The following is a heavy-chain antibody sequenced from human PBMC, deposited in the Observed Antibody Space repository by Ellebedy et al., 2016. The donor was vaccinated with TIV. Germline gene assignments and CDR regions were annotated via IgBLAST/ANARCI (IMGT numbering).Heavy chain of an antibody. CDR1: GGSISSYY. J-gene: IGHJ1*01. CDR3: ARGGGSYYQPQNGYFQH. CDR2: IYYSGST. Sequence: MPSETLSLTCTVSGGSISSYYWSWIRQPPGKGLEWIGYIYYSGSTNYNPSLKSRVTISVDTSKNQFSLKLSSVTAADTAVYYCARGGGSYYQPQNGYFQHWGQGTLVTVSS. V-gene: IGHV4-59*01. D-gene: IGHD1-26*01.